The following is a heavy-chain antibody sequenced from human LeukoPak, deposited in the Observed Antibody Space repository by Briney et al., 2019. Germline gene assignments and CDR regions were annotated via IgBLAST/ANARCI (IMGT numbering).Heavy chain of an antibody. D-gene: IGHD6-6*01. Sequence: ASVKVSCKASGYTVTSYYMHWVRQAPGQGLEWMGIVNPSSISASYAQKFQGRVTMTRDTSTSTVSMELSSLRSDDTAVYYCAREGDSSSSDYGMDVWGQGTTVTVSS. CDR1: GYTVTSYY. CDR2: VNPSSISA. CDR3: AREGDSSSSDYGMDV. V-gene: IGHV1-46*01. J-gene: IGHJ6*02.